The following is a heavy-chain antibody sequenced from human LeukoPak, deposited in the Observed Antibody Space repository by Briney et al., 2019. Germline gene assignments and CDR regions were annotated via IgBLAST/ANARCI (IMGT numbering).Heavy chain of an antibody. D-gene: IGHD6-6*01. CDR3: AREHSSSSGKVFDY. V-gene: IGHV1-8*01. J-gene: IGHJ4*02. CDR1: GYTFTTYD. Sequence: ASVKVSCKASGYTFTTYDINWVRQATGQGLEWMGWMNPNSGNTGYAQKFQGRVTMTRNTSISTAYMELSSLRSEDTAVYYCAREHSSSSGKVFDYWGQGTLVTVSS. CDR2: MNPNSGNT.